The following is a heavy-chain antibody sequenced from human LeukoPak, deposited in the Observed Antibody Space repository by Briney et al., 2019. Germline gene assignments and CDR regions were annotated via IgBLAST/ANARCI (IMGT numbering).Heavy chain of an antibody. D-gene: IGHD1-26*01. CDR1: GFTFTSYG. J-gene: IGHJ5*02. Sequence: GGSLRLSCAASGFTFTSYGMHWIRQAPGKGLEWVALISSDGGNENYADSVRGRFTISRDNSKNTLYLQMNSLSSEDTAVYYCARCYTVPKWEAWFDPWGQGTLVTVSS. CDR3: ARCYTVPKWEAWFDP. CDR2: ISSDGGNE. V-gene: IGHV3-30*03.